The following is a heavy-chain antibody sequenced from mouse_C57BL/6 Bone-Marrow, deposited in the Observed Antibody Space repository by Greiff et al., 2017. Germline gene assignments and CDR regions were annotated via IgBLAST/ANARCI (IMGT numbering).Heavy chain of an antibody. Sequence: EVHLVESGGGLVQPGGSLSLSCAASGFTFTDYYMSWVRQPPGKALEWLGFIRNKANGYTTEYSASVKGRFTISRDNSQSILYLQMNALRAEDSATYYCARHYNGSFGYWGQGTTLTVSS. CDR3: ARHYNGSFGY. CDR2: IRNKANGYTT. J-gene: IGHJ2*01. V-gene: IGHV7-3*01. CDR1: GFTFTDYY. D-gene: IGHD6-1*01.